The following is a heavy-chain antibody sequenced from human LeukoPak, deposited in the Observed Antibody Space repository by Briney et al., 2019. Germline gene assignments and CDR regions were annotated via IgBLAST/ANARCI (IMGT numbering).Heavy chain of an antibody. V-gene: IGHV3-21*01. CDR3: ARADLVLRFLEWLVDY. Sequence: GGSLSLSCAASEFTFSSYSMNWVRQAPGKELEWVSYISSSSSYIYYADSVKGRFTSSRGNAKNSLYLQMNSLRAEDTAVYYCARADLVLRFLEWLVDYWGQGTLVTVSS. CDR2: ISSSSSYI. J-gene: IGHJ4*02. D-gene: IGHD3-3*01. CDR1: EFTFSSYS.